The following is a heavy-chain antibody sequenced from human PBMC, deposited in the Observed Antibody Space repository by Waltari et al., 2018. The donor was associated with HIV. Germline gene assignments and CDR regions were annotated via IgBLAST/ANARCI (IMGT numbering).Heavy chain of an antibody. CDR3: ARGAVYSSGPYDAFDV. V-gene: IGHV3-7*04. D-gene: IGHD6-19*01. CDR2: ISSDGNED. Sequence: VQLVESGGGLVQPGGSLTLSCTASKFIFSNYWMTWVRQAPGKGLEGVADISSDGNEDFYSDALKGRFVISRDNVKNSLFLQLSHLRVDDTAVYYCARGAVYSSGPYDAFDVWGQGTLVTVSS. J-gene: IGHJ3*01. CDR1: KFIFSNYW.